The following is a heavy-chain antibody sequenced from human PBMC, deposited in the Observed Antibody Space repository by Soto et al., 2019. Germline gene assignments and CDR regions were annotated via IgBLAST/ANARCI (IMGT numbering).Heavy chain of an antibody. D-gene: IGHD6-19*01. V-gene: IGHV1-69*13. CDR2: IIPIFGTA. Sequence: ASVKVSCKASGGTFSSYAISWVRQAPGQGLEWMGGIIPIFGTANYAQKFQGRVTITADESTSTAYMELSSLRSEDTAVYYCARDREIAVAGPDAFDIWCQGTMVTVSS. CDR1: GGTFSSYA. J-gene: IGHJ3*02. CDR3: ARDREIAVAGPDAFDI.